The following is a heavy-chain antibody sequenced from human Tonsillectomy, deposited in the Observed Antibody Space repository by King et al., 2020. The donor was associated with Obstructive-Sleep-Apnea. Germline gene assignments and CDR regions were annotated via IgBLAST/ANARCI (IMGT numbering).Heavy chain of an antibody. CDR1: GFTFSDFY. CDR3: VSDPTDIGYSSGWFDF. J-gene: IGHJ5*01. CDR2: ITSGGSSM. V-gene: IGHV3-11*01. Sequence: VQLVESGGGVVKPGGSLRLSCAASGFTFSDFYMGWIRQAPGKGLEWISYITSGGSSMYYADSVHGRFSISRDNAKKSLYLQMNSLRVEDTAVYYCVSDPTDIGYSSGWFDFWGPGTLVTVSS. D-gene: IGHD6-19*01.